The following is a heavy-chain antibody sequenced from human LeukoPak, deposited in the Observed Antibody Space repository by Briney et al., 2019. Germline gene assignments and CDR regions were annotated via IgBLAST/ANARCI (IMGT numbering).Heavy chain of an antibody. CDR1: GGSVSTYF. CDR3: VRDIRFIGATHYFDY. V-gene: IGHV4-59*02. Sequence: PSETLSLTCTVSGGSVSTYFWSWIRQPPGKGLEWIAYMDYSGTTNYNPSLRSRVTTSIDTSKNQFSLSLSSVTAADTAVYYCVRDIRFIGATHYFDYWGQGTLVTVSS. D-gene: IGHD1-26*01. CDR2: MDYSGTT. J-gene: IGHJ4*02.